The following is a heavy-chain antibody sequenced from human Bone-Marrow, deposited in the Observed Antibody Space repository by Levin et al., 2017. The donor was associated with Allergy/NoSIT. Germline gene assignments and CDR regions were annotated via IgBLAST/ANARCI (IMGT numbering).Heavy chain of an antibody. CDR1: GFTVSTNY. J-gene: IGHJ4*02. Sequence: ASVKVSCVASGFTVSTNYINWVRQAPGKGLEWVAVVYAGGDTHYVDSVKGRFTISRDNSNNTVSLQMDSLRDEEPAVYYCARGSLWGQGTLVTVSS. V-gene: IGHV3-66*01. CDR3: ARGSL. CDR2: VYAGGDT.